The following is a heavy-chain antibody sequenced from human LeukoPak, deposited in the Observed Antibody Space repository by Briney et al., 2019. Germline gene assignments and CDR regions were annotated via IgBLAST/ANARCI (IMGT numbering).Heavy chain of an antibody. CDR2: ISSSSSYI. D-gene: IGHD3-16*01. V-gene: IGHV3-21*01. CDR3: ARGGGGADFFDY. J-gene: IGHJ4*02. CDR1: GFTFGSYS. Sequence: GGSLRLSCAASGFTFGSYSMNWVRQAPGKGLEWVSSISSSSSYIYYADSVKGRFTISRDNAKNSLYLQMNSLRAEDMAVYYCARGGGGADFFDYWGQGTLVTVSS.